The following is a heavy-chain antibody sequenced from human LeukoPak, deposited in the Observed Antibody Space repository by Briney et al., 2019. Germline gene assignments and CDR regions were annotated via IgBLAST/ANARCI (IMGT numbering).Heavy chain of an antibody. CDR3: AGTTTFYYYYMDV. Sequence: SETLSLTCTVSGGSISSSRYYWGWIRQPPGKGLEWIGSIYYSGNTYYSPSLKSRVTMSVDTSKNQFSLKLTSVTAADTAVYYCAGTTTFYYYYMDVWGKGTAVTVSS. D-gene: IGHD1-1*01. CDR1: GGSISSSRYY. CDR2: IYYSGNT. V-gene: IGHV4-39*01. J-gene: IGHJ6*03.